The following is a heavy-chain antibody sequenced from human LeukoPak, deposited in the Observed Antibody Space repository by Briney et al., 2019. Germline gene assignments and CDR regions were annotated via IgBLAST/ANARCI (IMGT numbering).Heavy chain of an antibody. CDR2: IKPSGGGT. J-gene: IGHJ1*01. CDR1: GYSFTNYY. Sequence: GASVKVSCNASGYSFTNYYVLWVRRDPGQGLEGMGIIKPSGGGTSYAVKFLGRVTMTRDTSTSPAYNKLGSLRSEDTAVYYCARDHFDSSGYYYLLGYFEHWGQGTLVTVSS. CDR3: ARDHFDSSGYYYLLGYFEH. D-gene: IGHD3-22*01. V-gene: IGHV1-46*01.